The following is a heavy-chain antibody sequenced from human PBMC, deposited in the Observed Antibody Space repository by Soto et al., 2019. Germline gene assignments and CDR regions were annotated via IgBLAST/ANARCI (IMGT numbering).Heavy chain of an antibody. V-gene: IGHV3-33*01. CDR1: GFTFSSYG. CDR2: IWYDGSNK. CDR3: ARLHYDFWSGYSGFPYYMDV. D-gene: IGHD3-3*01. Sequence: QVQLVESGGGVVQPGRSLRLSCAASGFTFSSYGMHWVRQAPGKGLEWVAVIWYDGSNKYYADSVKGRFTISRDNSKNTLYLQMNSLRAEDTAVYYCARLHYDFWSGYSGFPYYMDVWGKGTTDTVSS. J-gene: IGHJ6*03.